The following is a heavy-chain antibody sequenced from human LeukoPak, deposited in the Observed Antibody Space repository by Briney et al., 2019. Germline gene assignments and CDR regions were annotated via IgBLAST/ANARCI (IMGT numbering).Heavy chain of an antibody. CDR3: ARVPGIYCSSTSCYKLQLDY. CDR1: GFTFSSYA. CDR2: ISYEGSNK. Sequence: GSLRLSCAASGFTFSSYAMHWVRQAPGKGLEWVAVISYEGSNKYYADSVKGRFTISRDNSENTLYLQMNSLRAEDTAVYYCARVPGIYCSSTSCYKLQLDYWGQGALVTVSS. J-gene: IGHJ4*02. V-gene: IGHV3-30-3*01. D-gene: IGHD2-2*02.